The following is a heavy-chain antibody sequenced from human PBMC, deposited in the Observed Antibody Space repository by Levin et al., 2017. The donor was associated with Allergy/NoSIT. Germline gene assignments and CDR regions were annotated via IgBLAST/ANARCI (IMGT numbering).Heavy chain of an antibody. D-gene: IGHD6-13*01. CDR1: GFTFSGSA. Sequence: GGSLRLSCAASGFTFSGSAMHWVRQASGKGLEWVGRIRSKANSYATAYAASVEGRFTISRDDSKNTAYLQMNSLKTEDTAVYYCTRLPAAGGNDYWGQGTLVTVSS. V-gene: IGHV3-73*01. CDR2: IRSKANSYAT. CDR3: TRLPAAGGNDY. J-gene: IGHJ4*02.